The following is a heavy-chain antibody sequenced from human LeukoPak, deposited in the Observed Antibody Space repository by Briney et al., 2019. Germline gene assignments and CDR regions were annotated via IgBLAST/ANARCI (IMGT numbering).Heavy chain of an antibody. CDR3: ARVRSSYYYESSGYYHYDAFDI. CDR2: IYHSGST. Sequence: SETLSLTCTVSGYSISSAHYWAWIRQPPGKGLEWIGSIYHSGSTYYNPSLKSRVTISVDTSKNQFSLKLSSVTAADTAVYYCARVRSSYYYESSGYYHYDAFDIWGQGTMVTVSS. CDR1: GYSISSAHY. D-gene: IGHD3-22*01. V-gene: IGHV4-38-2*02. J-gene: IGHJ3*02.